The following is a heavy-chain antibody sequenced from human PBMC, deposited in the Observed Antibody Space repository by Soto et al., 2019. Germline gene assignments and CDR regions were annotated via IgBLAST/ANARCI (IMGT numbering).Heavy chain of an antibody. CDR1: GGSISSGGYY. CDR3: ARGGTSRQVGFDP. D-gene: IGHD2-2*01. V-gene: IGHV4-31*03. J-gene: IGHJ5*02. Sequence: PSETLSLTCTVSGGSISSGGYYWSWIRQHPGKGLEWIGYIYYSGSTYYNPSLKSRVTISVDTSKNQFSLKLSSVTAADTAVYYCARGGTSRQVGFDPWGQGTLVTV. CDR2: IYYSGST.